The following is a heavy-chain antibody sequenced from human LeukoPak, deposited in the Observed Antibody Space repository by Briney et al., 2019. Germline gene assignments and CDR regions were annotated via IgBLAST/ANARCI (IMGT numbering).Heavy chain of an antibody. Sequence: GGSLRLSCAASGFTFSSYWMRWVRQAPGKGLEWVANIKQDGSEKYYVDSVKGRFTISRDNAKNSLYLQMNSLRAEDTAVYYCAREVGYCSSTSCRYYYYYGMDVWGQGTTVTVSS. CDR2: IKQDGSEK. D-gene: IGHD2-2*01. J-gene: IGHJ6*02. V-gene: IGHV3-7*03. CDR1: GFTFSSYW. CDR3: AREVGYCSSTSCRYYYYYGMDV.